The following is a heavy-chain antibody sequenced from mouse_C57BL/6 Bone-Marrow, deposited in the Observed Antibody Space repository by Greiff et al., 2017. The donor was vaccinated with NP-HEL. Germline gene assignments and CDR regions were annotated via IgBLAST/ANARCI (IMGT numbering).Heavy chain of an antibody. J-gene: IGHJ3*01. CDR2: IYPGDGDT. Sequence: QVQLQQSGPELVKPGASVKISCKASGYAFSSSWMNWVKQRPGKGLEWIGRIYPGDGDTNYNGKFKGKATLTADKSSSTAYMQLSSLTSEYSAVYFCAREEDYYGGFAYWGQGTLVTVSA. V-gene: IGHV1-82*01. CDR3: AREEDYYGGFAY. CDR1: GYAFSSSW. D-gene: IGHD1-1*01.